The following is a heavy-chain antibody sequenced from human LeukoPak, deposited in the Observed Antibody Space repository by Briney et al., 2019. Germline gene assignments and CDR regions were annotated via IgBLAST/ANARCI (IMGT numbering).Heavy chain of an antibody. D-gene: IGHD2-15*01. CDR3: ARGPLGGFDY. J-gene: IGHJ4*02. CDR1: GFTVSSNY. CDR2: INSDGSST. V-gene: IGHV3-74*01. Sequence: GGSLRLSCAASGFTVSSNYMSWVRQAPGKGLVWVSRINSDGSSTSYADSVKGRFTISRDNAKNTLYLQMNSLRAEDTAVYYCARGPLGGFDYWGQGTLVTVSS.